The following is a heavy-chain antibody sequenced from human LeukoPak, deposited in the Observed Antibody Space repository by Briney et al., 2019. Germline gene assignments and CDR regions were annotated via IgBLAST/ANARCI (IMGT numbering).Heavy chain of an antibody. Sequence: SETLSLTCAVSGYSISSGYYWGWIRQPPGKGLEWIGSIYHSGSTHYNPSLKSRVTISVDTSKNQFSLKLSSVTAADTAVYYCARDRAGIAAAGSWSWFDPWGQGTLVTVSS. V-gene: IGHV4-38-2*02. J-gene: IGHJ5*02. D-gene: IGHD6-13*01. CDR3: ARDRAGIAAAGSWSWFDP. CDR2: IYHSGST. CDR1: GYSISSGYY.